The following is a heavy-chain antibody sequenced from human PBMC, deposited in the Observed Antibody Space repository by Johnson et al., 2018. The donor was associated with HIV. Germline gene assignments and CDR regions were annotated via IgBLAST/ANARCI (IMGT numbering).Heavy chain of an antibody. CDR2: IKQDGSEK. CDR3: ARDGSGTPKAFDI. D-gene: IGHD3-10*01. Sequence: VQLVESGGGLVQPGGSLRLSCAASGFTFSSYWMGWVRQAPGKGLEWVANIKQDGSEKYYVDSLKGRFTISRDNAKNSLYLQMNSLRAEDTAVYYCARDGSGTPKAFDIWGQGTMVTVSS. CDR1: GFTFSSYW. V-gene: IGHV3-7*04. J-gene: IGHJ3*02.